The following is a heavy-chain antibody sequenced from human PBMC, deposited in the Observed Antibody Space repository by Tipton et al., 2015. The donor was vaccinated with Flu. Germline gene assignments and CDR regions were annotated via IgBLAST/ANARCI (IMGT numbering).Heavy chain of an antibody. V-gene: IGHV4-61*02. Sequence: LRLSCTVSGGSISSGSYYWSWIRRPAGKGLEWIGRIYTSGSTNYNPSLKSRVTISVDTSKNQFSLKLSSVTAADTAVYYCARGVIYYDSSGPITGAFDIWGQGTMVTVSS. CDR3: ARGVIYYDSSGPITGAFDI. CDR1: GGSISSGSYY. CDR2: IYTSGST. J-gene: IGHJ3*02. D-gene: IGHD3-22*01.